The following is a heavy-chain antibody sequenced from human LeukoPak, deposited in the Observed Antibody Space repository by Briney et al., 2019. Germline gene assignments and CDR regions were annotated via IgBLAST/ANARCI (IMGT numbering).Heavy chain of an antibody. Sequence: GASVKVSCKASGYTFTSYGISWVRQAPGQGLEWMGGIIPIFGTANYAQKFQGRVTITADKSTSTAYMELSSLRSEDTAVYYCARDLGSSGWYRHPSFYYYMDVWGKGTTVTVSS. CDR3: ARDLGSSGWYRHPSFYYYMDV. V-gene: IGHV1-69*06. CDR1: GYTFTSYG. D-gene: IGHD6-19*01. J-gene: IGHJ6*03. CDR2: IIPIFGTA.